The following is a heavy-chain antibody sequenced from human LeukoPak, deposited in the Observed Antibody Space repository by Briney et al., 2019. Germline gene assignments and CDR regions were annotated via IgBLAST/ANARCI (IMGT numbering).Heavy chain of an antibody. V-gene: IGHV4-61*02. Sequence: SQTLSPTCTVSGGSISSGRYYWSWIRQPAGKGLEWIGRISTSGSTNYNPSLKSRVTISLDTSKNQFSLKLTSVTAADTAVYYCATLPGGVTTPNPSWGQGTLVTVSS. D-gene: IGHD4-17*01. CDR2: ISTSGST. CDR3: ATLPGGVTTPNPS. J-gene: IGHJ5*02. CDR1: GGSISSGRYY.